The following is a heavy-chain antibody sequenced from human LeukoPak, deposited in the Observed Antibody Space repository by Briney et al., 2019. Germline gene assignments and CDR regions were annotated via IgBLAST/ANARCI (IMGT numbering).Heavy chain of an antibody. Sequence: GESLKISCKGSGYSFISYWIGWVRQMPGKGLEWMGIIYPGDSDTRYSPSFQGQVTISADKSISTAYLQWSSLKASDTAMYYCARGERDFWSGYPNWFDPWGQGTLVTVSS. V-gene: IGHV5-51*01. CDR3: ARGERDFWSGYPNWFDP. D-gene: IGHD3-3*01. CDR1: GYSFISYW. J-gene: IGHJ5*02. CDR2: IYPGDSDT.